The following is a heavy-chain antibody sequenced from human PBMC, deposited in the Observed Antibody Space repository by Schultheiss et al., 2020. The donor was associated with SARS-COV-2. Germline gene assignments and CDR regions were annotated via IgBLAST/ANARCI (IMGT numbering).Heavy chain of an antibody. Sequence: GSLRLSCAVSGGSISRSGYYWGWIRQSPGRGLEWIGFIYYSGSINYNPSLKSRVTISVDTSKNQFSLKLSSVTAADTAVYYCARGYRYFYYAMDVWGQGTTVTVSS. J-gene: IGHJ6*02. CDR2: IYYSGSI. D-gene: IGHD5-18*01. V-gene: IGHV4-61*05. CDR3: ARGYRYFYYAMDV. CDR1: GGSISRSGYY.